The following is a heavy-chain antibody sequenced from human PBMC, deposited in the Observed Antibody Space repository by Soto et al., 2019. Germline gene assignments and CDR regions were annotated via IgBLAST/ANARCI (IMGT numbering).Heavy chain of an antibody. D-gene: IGHD3-9*01. CDR3: ARPFKYYDILTGSGLYDYYGMDV. V-gene: IGHV5-10-1*01. CDR2: IDPSDSYT. J-gene: IGHJ6*02. CDR1: GYSFTSYW. Sequence: GESLKISCKGSGYSFTSYWISWVRQMPGKGLEWMGRIDPSDSYTNYSPSFQGHVTISADKSISTAYLQWSSLKASDTAMYYCARPFKYYDILTGSGLYDYYGMDVWGQGTTVTVSS.